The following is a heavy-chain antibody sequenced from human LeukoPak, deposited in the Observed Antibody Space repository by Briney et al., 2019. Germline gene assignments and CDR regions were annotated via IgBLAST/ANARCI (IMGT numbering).Heavy chain of an antibody. J-gene: IGHJ4*02. Sequence: GGSLRLSCAASGFTFSSYSMNWVRQAPGKGLEWVSFISYSGSYIYYADSVKGRFTISRDNAKNSLHLQINSLRAEDTAVYYCAKSGQRRCSGGSCYPYYFDYWGQGTLVTVSS. CDR2: ISYSGSYI. CDR3: AKSGQRRCSGGSCYPYYFDY. D-gene: IGHD2-15*01. V-gene: IGHV3-21*01. CDR1: GFTFSSYS.